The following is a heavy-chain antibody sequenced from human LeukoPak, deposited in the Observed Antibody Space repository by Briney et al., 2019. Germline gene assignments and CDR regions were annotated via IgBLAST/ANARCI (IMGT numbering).Heavy chain of an antibody. CDR2: VFHSGST. CDR1: GGSISSYY. Sequence: SETLSLTCTVSGGSISSYYWSWIRQPPGKGLEWNGYVFHSGSTNYNPSLKSRVTISVDTSKNQFSLKLTSVTAADTAVYYCARDSSGYYRIDYWGQGTLVTVSS. D-gene: IGHD3-22*01. CDR3: ARDSSGYYRIDY. V-gene: IGHV4-59*08. J-gene: IGHJ4*02.